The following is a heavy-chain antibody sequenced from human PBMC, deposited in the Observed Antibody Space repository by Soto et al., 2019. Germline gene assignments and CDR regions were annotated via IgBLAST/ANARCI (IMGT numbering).Heavy chain of an antibody. J-gene: IGHJ4*02. Sequence: SETLSLTCTVSGGSITSYYWSWIRQPPGKGLEWIGYIHYSGSTNYNPSLKSRVTISVDTSKNQFSLQLSSVTAADTAVYYCARERSGYRLFFENWGQGTLVTVSS. D-gene: IGHD3-22*01. V-gene: IGHV4-59*01. CDR3: ARERSGYRLFFEN. CDR2: IHYSGST. CDR1: GGSITSYY.